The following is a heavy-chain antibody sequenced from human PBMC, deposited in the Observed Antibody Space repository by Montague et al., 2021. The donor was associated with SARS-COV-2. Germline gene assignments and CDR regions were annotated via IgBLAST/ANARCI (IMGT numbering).Heavy chain of an antibody. CDR3: ASHPVWQQLIT. V-gene: IGHV4-4*02. D-gene: IGHD6-13*01. CDR2: MQHSGGS. Sequence: SETLSLTCAGDGASISNAIWGSWVRQHPGKGLEWIAEMQHSGGSNYNPSLASRVTISLDYSKNQLSLMLSSVTAADTAMYYCASHPVWQQLITWGQGTLVSVSS. CDR1: GASISNAIW. J-gene: IGHJ4*02.